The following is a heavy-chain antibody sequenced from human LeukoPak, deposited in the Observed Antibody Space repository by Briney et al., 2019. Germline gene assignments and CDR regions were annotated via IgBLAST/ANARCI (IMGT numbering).Heavy chain of an antibody. CDR3: AKDPSMTTILYFDY. D-gene: IGHD4-17*01. J-gene: IGHJ4*02. CDR2: ISGSGGST. Sequence: GGSLRLSCAASGFTFSSYAMSWVRQAPGKGLEWVSAISGSGGSTYYADSVKGRFTISRDNSKNTLYLQMNSLRAEDTAVCYCAKDPSMTTILYFDYWGQGTLVTVSS. CDR1: GFTFSSYA. V-gene: IGHV3-23*01.